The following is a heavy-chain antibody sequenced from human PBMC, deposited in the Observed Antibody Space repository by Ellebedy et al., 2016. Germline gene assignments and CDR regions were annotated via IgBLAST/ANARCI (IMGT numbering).Heavy chain of an antibody. CDR1: GFTFSNFA. D-gene: IGHD6-19*01. Sequence: GESLKISCAASGFTFSNFAMSWVRQAPGKGLEWVSSISSTATCIYYADSVKGRFTISRDNAKNSLYLQMNSLRTEDTAVYYCASRAMAVAGSDPPRDYYYGMDVWGQGTTVTVSS. J-gene: IGHJ6*02. CDR2: ISSTATCI. V-gene: IGHV3-21*01. CDR3: ASRAMAVAGSDPPRDYYYGMDV.